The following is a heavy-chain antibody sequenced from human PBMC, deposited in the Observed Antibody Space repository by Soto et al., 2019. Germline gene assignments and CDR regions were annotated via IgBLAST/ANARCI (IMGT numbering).Heavy chain of an antibody. Sequence: SETLSLTCTVSGGSISSSSYYWGWIRQPPGKGLEWIGSIYYSGSTYYNPSLKSRDTISVDTSKNQFSLKLSSVTAADTAVYYCAISLGARNYFDYWGQGTLVTVSS. V-gene: IGHV4-39*01. D-gene: IGHD7-27*01. CDR2: IYYSGST. J-gene: IGHJ4*02. CDR1: GGSISSSSYY. CDR3: AISLGARNYFDY.